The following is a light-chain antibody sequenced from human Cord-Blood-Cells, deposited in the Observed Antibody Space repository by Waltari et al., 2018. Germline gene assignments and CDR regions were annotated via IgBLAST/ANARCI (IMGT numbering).Light chain of an antibody. CDR3: QQYNNWPL. Sequence: EIVMTQSPATLSVSPGERATLSCRAGQSVSSNLACYQQKPGQAPRLLIYGASTRATGIPARFSGSGSGTEFTLTISSLQSEDFAVYYCQQYNNWPLFGQGTKVEIK. J-gene: IGKJ1*01. V-gene: IGKV3-15*01. CDR1: QSVSSN. CDR2: GAS.